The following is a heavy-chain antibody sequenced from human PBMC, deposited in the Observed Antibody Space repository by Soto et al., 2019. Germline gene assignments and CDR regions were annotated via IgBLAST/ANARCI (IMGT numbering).Heavy chain of an antibody. CDR3: STDSYFTLKLVRFDY. CDR1: GFTFSSYA. Sequence: PGGSLRPSCAASGFTFSSYAMSWVRQAPGKGLEWVSAISGSGGSTYYADSVKGRFTISRDNSKNTLYLQMNSLKAEDTAVYYCSTDSYFTLKLVRFDYWGLGTLVTVSS. V-gene: IGHV3-23*01. CDR2: ISGSGGST. D-gene: IGHD3-22*01. J-gene: IGHJ4*01.